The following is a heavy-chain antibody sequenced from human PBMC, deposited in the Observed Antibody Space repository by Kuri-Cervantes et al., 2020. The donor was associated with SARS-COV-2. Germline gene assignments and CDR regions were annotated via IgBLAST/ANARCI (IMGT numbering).Heavy chain of an antibody. Sequence: ASVKVSCKAPETTFPNYDINWVRQATGQGLEWMGMVKTNSGNTLYAQIFLGRVTMTRDTSTSTAYMELSSLTSEDTAIYYCYCAPKEGFDSWGQGTLVTVSS. CDR2: VKTNSGNT. J-gene: IGHJ4*02. V-gene: IGHV1-8*01. D-gene: IGHD2-21*01. CDR1: ETTFPNYD. CDR3: YCAPKEGFDS.